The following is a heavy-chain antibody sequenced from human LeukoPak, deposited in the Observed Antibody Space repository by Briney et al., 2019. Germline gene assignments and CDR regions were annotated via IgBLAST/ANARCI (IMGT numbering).Heavy chain of an antibody. Sequence: GGSPRLSCAASGFSFSVYWMSWVRQAPGRGLEWVANIKPDGSEENYGDSVKGRFIISRDNAKNSLFLQMNSLTAEDTAVYYCVRNWNLDSWGQGTLVTVSS. V-gene: IGHV3-7*01. CDR3: VRNWNLDS. D-gene: IGHD1-1*01. CDR1: GFSFSVYW. CDR2: IKPDGSEE. J-gene: IGHJ4*02.